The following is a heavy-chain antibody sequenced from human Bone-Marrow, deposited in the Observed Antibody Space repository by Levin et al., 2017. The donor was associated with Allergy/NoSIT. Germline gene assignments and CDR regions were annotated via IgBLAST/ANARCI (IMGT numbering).Heavy chain of an antibody. V-gene: IGHV2-5*02. CDR2: IYWDDDK. CDR1: GFSLSTSGVG. CDR3: SRWTAGNLGVWFDP. Sequence: SGPTLVKPTQTLTLTCTFSGFSLSTSGVGVGWIRQPPGKALECLALIYWDDDKLYNPSLRSRLIITKDTSKNQVVLTMTNMDPVDTATYYCSRWTAGNLGVWFDPWGQGTLVTVPP. J-gene: IGHJ5*02. D-gene: IGHD3-3*01.